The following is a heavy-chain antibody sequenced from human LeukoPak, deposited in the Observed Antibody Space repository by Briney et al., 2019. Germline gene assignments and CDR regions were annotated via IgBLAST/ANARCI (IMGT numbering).Heavy chain of an antibody. Sequence: PSETLSLTCAVSGGSISSGGYSWSWIRQPPGKGLEWIGYIYHSGSTYYNPSLKSRVTISVDRSKNQFSLKLSSVTAADTAVYYCARGSTAAGDGMDVWGQGTTVTVSS. D-gene: IGHD6-13*01. CDR2: IYHSGST. CDR3: ARGSTAAGDGMDV. J-gene: IGHJ6*02. V-gene: IGHV4-30-2*01. CDR1: GGSISSGGYS.